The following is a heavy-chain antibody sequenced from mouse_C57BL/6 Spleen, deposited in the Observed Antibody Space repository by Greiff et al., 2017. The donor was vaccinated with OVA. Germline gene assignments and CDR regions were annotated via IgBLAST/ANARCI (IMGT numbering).Heavy chain of an antibody. J-gene: IGHJ3*01. Sequence: QVQLQQPGAELVKPGASVKLSCKASGYTFTSYWMQWVKQRPGQGLEWIGEIDPSDSYTNYNQKFKGKATLTVDTSSSTAYMQLSSLTSEDSAVYYCARLGYDGYPFAYWGQGTLVTVSA. V-gene: IGHV1-50*01. CDR3: ARLGYDGYPFAY. CDR1: GYTFTSYW. CDR2: IDPSDSYT. D-gene: IGHD2-3*01.